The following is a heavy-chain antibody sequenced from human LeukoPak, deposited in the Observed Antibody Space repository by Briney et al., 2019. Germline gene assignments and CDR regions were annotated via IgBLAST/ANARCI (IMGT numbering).Heavy chain of an antibody. V-gene: IGHV4-34*01. Sequence: PSETLSLTCAVYGGSFSGYYWSWIRQPPGKGLEWNGEINHSGSTNYNPSLKSRVTISVDTSKNQFSLKLSSVTAADTAVYYCARAFKDIVVVPAASSQDYYYYYYMDVWGKGTTVTISS. CDR3: ARAFKDIVVVPAASSQDYYYYYYMDV. J-gene: IGHJ6*03. CDR2: INHSGST. D-gene: IGHD2-2*01. CDR1: GGSFSGYY.